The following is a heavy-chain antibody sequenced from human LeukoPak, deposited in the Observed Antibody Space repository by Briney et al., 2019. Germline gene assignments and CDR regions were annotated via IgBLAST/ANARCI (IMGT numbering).Heavy chain of an antibody. CDR2: IKSKTDGGTT. CDR1: GFTFSNAW. V-gene: IGHV3-15*01. CDR3: AKGRPVRNYFDY. Sequence: GGSLRLSCAATGFTFSNAWMSWVRQAPGKGLEWVGRIKSKTDGGTTDYAAPVKGRFTISRDDSKDMLYLQMNSLKTEDTAVYYCAKGRPVRNYFDYWGQGTLVTVSS. J-gene: IGHJ4*02. D-gene: IGHD4-11*01.